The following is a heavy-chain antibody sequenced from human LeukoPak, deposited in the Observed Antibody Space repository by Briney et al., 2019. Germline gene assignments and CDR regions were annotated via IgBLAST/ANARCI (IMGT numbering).Heavy chain of an antibody. Sequence: SETLSLTCTVSGGSISSSSHYWGWIRQPPGNGLEWIGNIHNGGSTYYTPSLESRVTMSVDTSKNQVSLRLTSVTAAETAVYYCARSNCLASTCNSFYGMDVWGQGTTVTVSS. D-gene: IGHD6-13*01. CDR3: ARSNCLASTCNSFYGMDV. CDR2: IHNGGST. CDR1: GGSISSSSHY. V-gene: IGHV4-39*01. J-gene: IGHJ6*02.